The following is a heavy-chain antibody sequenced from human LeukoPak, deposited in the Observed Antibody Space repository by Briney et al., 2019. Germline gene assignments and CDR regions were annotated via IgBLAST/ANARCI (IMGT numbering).Heavy chain of an antibody. Sequence: GGSLRLSCAASGFIFSSYEMNWVRQAPGKGLEWVSYISSSGSNTWYADSVKGRFTISRDNAKNSLFLQMNSLRAEDTAVYYCAKFHYYDSTNFCYSGYYYMDVWGKGTTVIVSS. CDR2: ISSSGSNT. CDR1: GFIFSSYE. J-gene: IGHJ6*03. CDR3: AKFHYYDSTNFCYSGYYYMDV. D-gene: IGHD3-22*01. V-gene: IGHV3-48*03.